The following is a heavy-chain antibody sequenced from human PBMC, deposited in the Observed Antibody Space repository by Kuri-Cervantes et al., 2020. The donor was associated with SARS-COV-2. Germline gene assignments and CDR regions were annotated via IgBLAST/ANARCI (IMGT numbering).Heavy chain of an antibody. CDR2: IYSGGST. CDR1: GFTVSNNY. V-gene: IGHV3-53*05. CDR3: ARQVFDAFDI. J-gene: IGHJ3*02. Sequence: LSLTCAASGFTVSNNYMSWVRQAPGKGLEWVSVIYSGGSTYYADSVKGRFTISRDNSKNTLYLQMNSLRAEDTAVYYCARQVFDAFDIWGQGTMVTVSS.